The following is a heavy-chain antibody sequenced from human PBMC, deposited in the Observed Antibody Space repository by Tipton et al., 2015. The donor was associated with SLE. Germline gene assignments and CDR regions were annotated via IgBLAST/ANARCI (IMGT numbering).Heavy chain of an antibody. CDR3: ARDVPTVTTCAFDI. CDR2: INSEGSKT. J-gene: IGHJ3*02. V-gene: IGHV3-74*01. Sequence: SLRLSCVASGFTFSSYWMHWVRQAPGKGLVWVSRINSEGSKTSYADSVKGRFTISRDNAKNTLYLQMNSLRAEDTAVYYCARDVPTVTTCAFDIWGQGTMVTVSS. CDR1: GFTFSSYW. D-gene: IGHD4-17*01.